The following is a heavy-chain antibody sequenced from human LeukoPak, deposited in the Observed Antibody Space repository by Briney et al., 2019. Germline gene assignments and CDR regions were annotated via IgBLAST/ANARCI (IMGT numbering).Heavy chain of an antibody. CDR2: IYYSGST. V-gene: IGHV4-39*01. CDR3: ARNSITIFGVVDHFDY. D-gene: IGHD3-3*01. CDR1: GGSISSSSYY. J-gene: IGHJ4*02. Sequence: SETLSLTCTVSGGSISSSSYYWGWIRQPPGKGLEWIGSIYYSGSTYYNPSLKSRVTISVDTSKNQFSLKLSSVTAADTAVYYCARNSITIFGVVDHFDYWGQGTLVTVSS.